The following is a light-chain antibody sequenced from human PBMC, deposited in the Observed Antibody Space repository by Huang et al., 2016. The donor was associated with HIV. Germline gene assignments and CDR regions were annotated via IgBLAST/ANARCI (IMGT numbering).Light chain of an antibody. CDR1: QGISNS. CDR2: AAS. CDR3: QQYWSTPPAT. J-gene: IGKJ1*01. V-gene: IGKV1-NL1*01. Sequence: DIQMTQSPSSLPASVGDRVTITCRASQGISNSLAWYQQKAGKAPKLLLYAASKLESGVPSRFSGSASGTDYTLTISSLQPEDFATYYCQQYWSTPPATFGQGTKVEIK.